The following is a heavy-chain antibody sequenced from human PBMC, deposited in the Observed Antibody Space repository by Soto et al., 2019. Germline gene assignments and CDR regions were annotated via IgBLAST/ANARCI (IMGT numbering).Heavy chain of an antibody. Sequence: GASVKVSCKASGYTFTGYYMHWVRQAPGQGLEWMGWINPNSGGTNYAQKFQGRVTMTRDTSISTAYMELSRLRSDDTAVYYCARRARAGYDSSGYYPFDYWGQGTLVTVSS. J-gene: IGHJ4*02. CDR3: ARRARAGYDSSGYYPFDY. V-gene: IGHV1-2*02. CDR1: GYTFTGYY. CDR2: INPNSGGT. D-gene: IGHD3-22*01.